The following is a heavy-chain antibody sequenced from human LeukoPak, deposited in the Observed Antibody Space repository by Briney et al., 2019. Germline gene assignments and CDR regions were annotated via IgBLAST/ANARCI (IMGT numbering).Heavy chain of an antibody. V-gene: IGHV3-74*01. CDR2: INSDGSST. CDR3: AKAYLMWFDHHAFDI. CDR1: GFTFSSYW. D-gene: IGHD2-21*01. J-gene: IGHJ3*02. Sequence: PGGSLRLSCAASGFTFSSYWMHWVRQAPGKGLVWVSRINSDGSSTSYADSVKGRFTISRDNAKNTLYLQMNSLRAEDTAVYYCAKAYLMWFDHHAFDIWGQGTMVTVSS.